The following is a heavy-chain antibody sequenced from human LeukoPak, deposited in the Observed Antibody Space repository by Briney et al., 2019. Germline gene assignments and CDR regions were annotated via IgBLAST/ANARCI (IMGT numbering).Heavy chain of an antibody. CDR3: ARRPPYRYCSGGSCYSAIGY. CDR2: MNPNSGNP. D-gene: IGHD2-15*01. V-gene: IGHV1-8*01. Sequence: ASVKVSCKASGYTFTSYDINWVRQATGQGLEWMGWMNPNSGNPGYAQKFKGRVTMTRNTSISTAYMELSSLRSEDTAVYYGARRPPYRYCSGGSCYSAIGYWGQGTLVTVSS. J-gene: IGHJ4*02. CDR1: GYTFTSYD.